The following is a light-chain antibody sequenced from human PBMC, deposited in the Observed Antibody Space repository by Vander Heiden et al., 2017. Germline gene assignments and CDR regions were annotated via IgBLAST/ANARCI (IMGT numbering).Light chain of an antibody. Sequence: ITPSPATPSVSPGERVTLPCRASQTVSSNLAWYQQRPGQAPRNLIFGASARATGGPARFSSSGSETKFTLTISSLQSEDYAVYYCQQYHNWNRTFGQGTKVEIK. V-gene: IGKV3-15*01. CDR2: GAS. J-gene: IGKJ1*01. CDR1: QTVSSN. CDR3: QQYHNWNRT.